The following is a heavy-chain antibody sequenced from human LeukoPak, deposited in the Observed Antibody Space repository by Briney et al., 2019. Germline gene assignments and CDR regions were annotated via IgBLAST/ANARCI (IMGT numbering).Heavy chain of an antibody. Sequence: PSETLSLTCTVSGGSISSGSYYWTWIRQPAGKGLEWIGRMYTSGSTKYNPSLNSRVTISVDTSKNQFSLKLSSVTAADTAVYYCARGYGGRDLHYFDYWGQGTLVSVSS. J-gene: IGHJ4*02. D-gene: IGHD4-23*01. V-gene: IGHV4-61*02. CDR2: MYTSGST. CDR3: ARGYGGRDLHYFDY. CDR1: GGSISSGSYY.